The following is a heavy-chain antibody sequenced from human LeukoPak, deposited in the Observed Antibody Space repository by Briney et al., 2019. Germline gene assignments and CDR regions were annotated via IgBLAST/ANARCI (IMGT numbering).Heavy chain of an antibody. CDR3: ARSMKKYQLLFNPGDY. D-gene: IGHD2-2*01. J-gene: IGHJ4*02. V-gene: IGHV3-30-3*01. Sequence: GRSLRLSCAASGFIFSTYAMHWVRQAPGKGPEWVAVISYDGSNKYYADSVKGRFTISRDNSKNTLYLQMNSLRAEDTAVYYCARSMKKYQLLFNPGDYWGQGTLVTVSS. CDR2: ISYDGSNK. CDR1: GFIFSTYA.